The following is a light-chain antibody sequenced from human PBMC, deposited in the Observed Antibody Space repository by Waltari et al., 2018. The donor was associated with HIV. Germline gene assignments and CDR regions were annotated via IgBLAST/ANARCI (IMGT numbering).Light chain of an antibody. CDR2: CNS. J-gene: IGLJ3*02. V-gene: IGLV1-40*01. Sequence: QSVLTQPPSVSGAPGQRVTISCPGSSSNIGAGYDVNWYQQLPGTAPKLLIYCNSNRTSGGPDRFSGSKSGTSASLAITGLQAEDEADYYCQSYDSSLSGPWVFGGGTKLTVL. CDR1: SSNIGAGYD. CDR3: QSYDSSLSGPWV.